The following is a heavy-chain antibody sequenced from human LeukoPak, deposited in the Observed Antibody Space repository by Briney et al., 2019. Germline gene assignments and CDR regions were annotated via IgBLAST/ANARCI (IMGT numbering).Heavy chain of an antibody. CDR3: AGDHYGSGSYYNY. CDR1: GYTFTSYG. Sequence: ASVKVSCKASGYTFTSYGISWVRQAPAQGLEWMGWISTYNGNTNYAQKLQGRVTMNTDKSTSKAYMELRRLRSDDKAVYYCAGDHYGSGSYYNYWGQGTLVTVSS. D-gene: IGHD3-10*01. J-gene: IGHJ4*02. CDR2: ISTYNGNT. V-gene: IGHV1-18*04.